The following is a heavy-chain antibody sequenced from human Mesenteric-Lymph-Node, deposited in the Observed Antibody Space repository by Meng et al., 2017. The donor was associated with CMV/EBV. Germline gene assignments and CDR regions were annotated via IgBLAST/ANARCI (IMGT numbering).Heavy chain of an antibody. D-gene: IGHD6-6*01. CDR1: GFTFGAYW. V-gene: IGHV3-7*01. CDR3: ARDPGYSTSSGIFFFDY. J-gene: IGHJ4*02. CDR2: IKEDGSEE. Sequence: GESLKISCAASGFTFGAYWMNWVRQAPGEGPEWVANIKEDGSEEYYGDSVVGRFTVSRDNARKSLYLQMSSLRAEDTATYYCARDPGYSTSSGIFFFDYWGQGALVTVSS.